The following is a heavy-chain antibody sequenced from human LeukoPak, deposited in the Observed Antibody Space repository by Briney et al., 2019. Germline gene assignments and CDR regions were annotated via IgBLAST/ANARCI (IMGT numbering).Heavy chain of an antibody. Sequence: GGSLRLSCAASGFTFSSYSMNWVRQAPGKGLEWVSSIGSSSSYIYYADSVKGRFTISRDNAKNSLYLQMNSLRAEDTAVYYCARDMETAGYSSSWYDYWGQGTLVTVSS. CDR1: GFTFSSYS. V-gene: IGHV3-21*01. CDR2: IGSSSSYI. J-gene: IGHJ4*02. CDR3: ARDMETAGYSSSWYDY. D-gene: IGHD6-13*01.